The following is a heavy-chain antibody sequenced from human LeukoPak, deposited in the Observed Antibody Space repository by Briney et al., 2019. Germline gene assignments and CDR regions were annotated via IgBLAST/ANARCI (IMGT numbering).Heavy chain of an antibody. CDR2: ISENGGST. J-gene: IGHJ4*02. CDR3: AKGSYDFWSGYQDY. V-gene: IGHV3-23*01. Sequence: GGSLRLSCAASGFTFSSYAISWVRQAQGKGLEWGSAISENGGSTYYADCVKGRFTISRDNAKNSVYLQMTSLIAEDTAVYYCAKGSYDFWSGYQDYWRQGTLVTLSS. D-gene: IGHD3-3*01. CDR1: GFTFSSYA.